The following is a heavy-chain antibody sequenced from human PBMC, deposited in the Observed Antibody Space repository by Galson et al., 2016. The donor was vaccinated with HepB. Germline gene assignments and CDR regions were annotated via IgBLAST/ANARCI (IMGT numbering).Heavy chain of an antibody. Sequence: SLILCCAASGFTFSGSTMHWVRQASGKGLGWVGRIRNSAYSYATSYVASVKGRFTISRDDSKNTAYLQMNSLKTEDTAVYFCTRQVPITMVRGVLPKYDDYYYYMDVWGKGTTVTVSS. V-gene: IGHV3-73*01. CDR1: GFTFSGST. CDR3: TRQVPITMVRGVLPKYDDYYYYMDV. J-gene: IGHJ6*03. D-gene: IGHD3-10*01. CDR2: IRNSAYSYAT.